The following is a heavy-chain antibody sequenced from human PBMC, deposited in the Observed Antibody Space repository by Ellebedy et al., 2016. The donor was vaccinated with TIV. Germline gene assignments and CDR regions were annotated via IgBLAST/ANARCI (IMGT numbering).Heavy chain of an antibody. Sequence: MPSETLSLPCTVSGASIATSTYSWDWIRQPPGQGLEWIATMSYNGSSYYNPSFKSRVTISVDTSKNQFSMRLSSVTAADTALYYCATRTAMAGGIEYWGQGTLITVSS. CDR2: MSYNGSS. V-gene: IGHV4-39*01. CDR1: GASIATSTYS. D-gene: IGHD6-19*01. J-gene: IGHJ4*02. CDR3: ATRTAMAGGIEY.